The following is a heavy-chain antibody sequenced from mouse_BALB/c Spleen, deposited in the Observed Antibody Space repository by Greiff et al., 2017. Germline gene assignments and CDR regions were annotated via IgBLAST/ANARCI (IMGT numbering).Heavy chain of an antibody. CDR2: IYPGDGDT. CDR1: GYAFSSYW. V-gene: IGHV1-80*01. Sequence: QVQLQQSEAELVRPGSSVKISCKASGYAFSSYWMNWVKQRPGQGLEWIGQIYPGDGDTNYNGKFKGKATLTADKSSSTAYMQLSSLTSEDSAVYFCARGGRYDAMDYWGQGTSVTVSS. J-gene: IGHJ4*01. CDR3: ARGGRYDAMDY.